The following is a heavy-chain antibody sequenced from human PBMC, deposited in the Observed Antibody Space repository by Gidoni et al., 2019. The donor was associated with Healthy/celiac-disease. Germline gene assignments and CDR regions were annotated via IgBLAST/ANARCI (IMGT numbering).Heavy chain of an antibody. D-gene: IGHD3-3*01. CDR1: GGSISSSSYF. V-gene: IGHV4-39*01. Sequence: QLQLQESGPGLVKPSETLSLTCTVSGGSISSSSYFWVWIRQPPGTGLYLIGCIYYSWSTYYNPSLKIRVTISVDTSKNQFSLKLSSVTAADTAVYYCARATLPFWSGYNYYYYGMDVWGQGTTVTVSS. J-gene: IGHJ6*02. CDR3: ARATLPFWSGYNYYYYGMDV. CDR2: IYYSWST.